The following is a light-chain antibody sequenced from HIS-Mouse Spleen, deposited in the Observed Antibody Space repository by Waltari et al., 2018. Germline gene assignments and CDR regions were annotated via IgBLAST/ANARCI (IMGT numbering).Light chain of an antibody. CDR2: AAS. V-gene: IGKV1-9*01. Sequence: DIQLTQSPSFLSASVGDRVTITCRARQGISSYFAWYQQKPGKAPNLLIYAASTLQSGVPSRFSGSGSGTEFTLTISSLQPEDFATYYCQQLNSYPPTFGQGTKVEIK. J-gene: IGKJ1*01. CDR1: QGISSY. CDR3: QQLNSYPPT.